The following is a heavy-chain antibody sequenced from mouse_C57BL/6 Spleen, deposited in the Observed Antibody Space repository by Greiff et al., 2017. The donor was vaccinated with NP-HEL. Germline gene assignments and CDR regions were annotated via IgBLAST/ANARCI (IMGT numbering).Heavy chain of an antibody. V-gene: IGHV1-82*01. D-gene: IGHD2-1*01. J-gene: IGHJ3*01. CDR3: ARSGGNSPAWFAY. Sequence: VQLQQSGPELVKPGASVKISCKASGYAFSSSWMNWVKQRPGKGLEWIGRIYPGDGDTNYNGKYKGKATLTADKSSSTAYMQLSSLTSEDSAVYFCARSGGNSPAWFAYWGQGTLVTVSA. CDR1: GYAFSSSW. CDR2: IYPGDGDT.